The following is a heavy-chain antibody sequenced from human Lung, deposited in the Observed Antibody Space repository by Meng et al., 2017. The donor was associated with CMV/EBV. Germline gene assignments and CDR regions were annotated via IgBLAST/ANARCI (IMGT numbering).Heavy chain of an antibody. CDR3: AREEILVEASAVGRAKYYYSGMDA. CDR2: MNTNSGNT. J-gene: IGHJ6*02. CDR1: GYTFTRYD. V-gene: IGHV1-8*01. D-gene: IGHD2-15*01. Sequence: ASXXVSXKASGYTFTRYDINWVRQAAGQGLEWMGWMNTNSGNTGYAQNFQGRVTMTRNTATGTAYMELTSLKSEDTAVYYCAREEILVEASAVGRAKYYYSGMDAWGQGNXV.